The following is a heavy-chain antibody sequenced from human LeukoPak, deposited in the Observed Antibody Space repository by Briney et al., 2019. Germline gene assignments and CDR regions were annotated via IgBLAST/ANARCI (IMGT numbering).Heavy chain of an antibody. J-gene: IGHJ3*02. CDR3: ARQDSDAFDI. CDR1: GFTFSSYS. V-gene: IGHV3-21*01. CDR2: ISSSSSYI. Sequence: GGSLRLSFAASGFTFSSYSMNWVRQAPGKGLEWVSSISSSSSYIYYANSVKGRFTISRDNAKNSLYLQMNSLRAEDTAVYYCARQDSDAFDIWGQGTMVTVSS. D-gene: IGHD5-18*01.